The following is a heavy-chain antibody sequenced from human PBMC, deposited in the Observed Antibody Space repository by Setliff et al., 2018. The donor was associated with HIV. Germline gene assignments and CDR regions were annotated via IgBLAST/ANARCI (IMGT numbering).Heavy chain of an antibody. Sequence: SETLSLTCTVSGGSISSGGYYWNWIRQHPGKGLEWIGYIYYTGNTYYNPSLKSRVTISADTSRNQFSLTLRSVTAADTAVYYCARERGITMIVVVILDAFDIWGQGTMVTVSS. J-gene: IGHJ3*02. D-gene: IGHD3-22*01. CDR3: ARERGITMIVVVILDAFDI. CDR2: IYYTGNT. CDR1: GGSISSGGYY. V-gene: IGHV4-31*03.